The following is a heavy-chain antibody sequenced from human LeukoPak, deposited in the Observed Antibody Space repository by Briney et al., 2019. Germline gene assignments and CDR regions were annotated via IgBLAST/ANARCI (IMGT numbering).Heavy chain of an antibody. V-gene: IGHV3-11*01. CDR2: ISSSGSTI. J-gene: IGHJ6*02. CDR3: AREEPAAGPQTNYYYYYGKDV. D-gene: IGHD6-13*01. CDR1: GFTFSDYY. Sequence: GGSLRLSCAASGFTFSDYYMSWIRQAPGKGLEWVSYISSSGSTIYYADSVKGRFTISRDNAKNSLYLQMNSLRAEDTAVYYCAREEPAAGPQTNYYYYYGKDVWGQGTTVTVSS.